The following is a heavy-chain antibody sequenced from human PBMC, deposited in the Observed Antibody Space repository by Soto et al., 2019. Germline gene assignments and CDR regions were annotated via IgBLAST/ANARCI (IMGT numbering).Heavy chain of an antibody. J-gene: IGHJ5*01. V-gene: IGHV2-5*01. CDR2: IYWNDDK. D-gene: IGHD2-2*01. Sequence: ESGPTLVNPTQTLTLTCTFSGVSLSTSGVGVGWIPQPPGKALDWLALIYWNDDKRYSPSLKSRLTITKDTSKNQVVLTMTNMDPVDTATYYCAHAHPRDIVVVPAAGNWLDSWGQGTLVTVSS. CDR1: GVSLSTSGVG. CDR3: AHAHPRDIVVVPAAGNWLDS.